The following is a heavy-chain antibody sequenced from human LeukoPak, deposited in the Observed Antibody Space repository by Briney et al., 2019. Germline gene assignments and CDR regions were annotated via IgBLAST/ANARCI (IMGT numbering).Heavy chain of an antibody. CDR3: AKDNSYGYVLWFDP. CDR1: GFTFSSYA. CDR2: ISGSGGST. Sequence: PGGSLRLSCAASGFTFSSYAMSCVRQAPGKGLEWVSAISGSGGSTYYADSVKGRFTISRDNSKNTLYLQMNSLRAEDTAVYYCAKDNSYGYVLWFDPWGQGTLVTVSS. J-gene: IGHJ5*02. D-gene: IGHD5-18*01. V-gene: IGHV3-23*01.